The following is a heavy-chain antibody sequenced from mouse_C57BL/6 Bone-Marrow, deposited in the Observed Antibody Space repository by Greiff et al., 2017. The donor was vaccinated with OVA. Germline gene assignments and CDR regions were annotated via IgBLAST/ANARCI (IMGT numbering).Heavy chain of an antibody. CDR3: TNTVVATPAMDY. V-gene: IGHV14-4*01. CDR1: GFNIKDDY. Sequence: EVQLQQSGAELVRPGASVKLSCTASGFNIKDDYMHWVKQRPEQGLEWIGWIDPENGDTEYASKFQGKATITADTSSNTAYLQLSSLTSEDTAVYYCTNTVVATPAMDYWGQGTSVTVSS. D-gene: IGHD1-1*01. CDR2: IDPENGDT. J-gene: IGHJ4*01.